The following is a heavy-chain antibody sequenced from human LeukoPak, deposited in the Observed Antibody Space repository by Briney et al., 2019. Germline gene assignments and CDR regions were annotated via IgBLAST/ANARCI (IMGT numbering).Heavy chain of an antibody. CDR3: AREGPPGAAGLDY. V-gene: IGHV1-69*01. CDR2: IIPIFGTA. J-gene: IGHJ4*02. CDR1: GGTFSSYA. Sequence: SVKVSCKASGGTFSSYAISWVRQALGQGLEWMGGIIPIFGTANYAQKFQGRVTIPADESTSTAYMELSSLRSEDTAVYYCAREGPPGAAGLDYWGQGTLVTVSS. D-gene: IGHD6-13*01.